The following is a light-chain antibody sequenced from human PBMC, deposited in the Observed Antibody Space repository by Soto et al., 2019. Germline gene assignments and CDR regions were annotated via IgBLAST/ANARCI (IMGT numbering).Light chain of an antibody. Sequence: QSALTQPASVSGSPGQSITISCTGTSSDVGGYNYVSWYQQHPGKAPKLMIYEVSNRPSGVSNRFSGSKSGNTASLTISGLQAEHEADYYCSSYTSSSRVVFGGGTKVTVL. CDR2: EVS. CDR3: SSYTSSSRVV. J-gene: IGLJ2*01. V-gene: IGLV2-14*01. CDR1: SSDVGGYNY.